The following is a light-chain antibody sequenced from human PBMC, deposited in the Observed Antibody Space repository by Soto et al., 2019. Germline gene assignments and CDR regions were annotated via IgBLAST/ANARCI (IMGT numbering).Light chain of an antibody. CDR3: AAWDDSLNASV. J-gene: IGLJ1*01. V-gene: IGLV1-44*01. CDR2: SNN. Sequence: QSVLTQPPSASGATGQRVTISCSGRSSNVGSNTVSWYQQFPGTAPKLLIHSNNKRPSGVPDRFSGSKSGTSASLAISGLQSEDEADYYCAAWDDSLNASVFGCGTKVTVL. CDR1: SSNVGSNT.